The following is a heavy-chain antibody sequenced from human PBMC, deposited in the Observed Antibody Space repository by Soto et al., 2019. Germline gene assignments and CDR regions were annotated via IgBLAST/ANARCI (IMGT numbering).Heavy chain of an antibody. CDR3: ARHGGSGGWSIPIEY. CDR2: VFYSGGT. V-gene: IGHV4-59*08. CDR1: GGSISTYF. D-gene: IGHD6-19*01. J-gene: IGHJ4*02. Sequence: SETLSLTCSVSGGSISTYFWSWIRQPPGKGLEYIGYVFYSGGTDYNPSLKSRVTISVDTSKNQFSLKLNSVTAADTAVYYCARHGGSGGWSIPIEYWGQGALVTVSS.